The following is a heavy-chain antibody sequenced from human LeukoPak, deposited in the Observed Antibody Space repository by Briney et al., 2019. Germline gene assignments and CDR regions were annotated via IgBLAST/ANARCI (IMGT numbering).Heavy chain of an antibody. J-gene: IGHJ1*01. Sequence: ASVKVPCTASGYTFTSYGISWVRQAPGQGLEWMGWISAYNGNTNYAQKLQGRVTMTTDTSTSTAYMELRSLRSDDTAVYYCARDDYGDESAEYFQHWVQGTLVTVSS. CDR2: ISAYNGNT. V-gene: IGHV1-18*01. CDR1: GYTFTSYG. D-gene: IGHD4-17*01. CDR3: ARDDYGDESAEYFQH.